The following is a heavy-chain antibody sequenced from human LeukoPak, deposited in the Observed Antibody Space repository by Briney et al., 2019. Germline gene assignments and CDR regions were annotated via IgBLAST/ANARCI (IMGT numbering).Heavy chain of an antibody. CDR2: IISNSGGT. Sequence: VASVKVSCTASGYTFSDYNIHWVRQAPGQGLEWVGRIISNSGGTNYAQNFQDRVTMTRDTSISTAYMELRGLRSEDTAVYYCVRDGEGVAISVNYWFDPWGQGTLVTVSS. V-gene: IGHV1-2*06. CDR1: GYTFSDYN. D-gene: IGHD3-10*01. J-gene: IGHJ5*02. CDR3: VRDGEGVAISVNYWFDP.